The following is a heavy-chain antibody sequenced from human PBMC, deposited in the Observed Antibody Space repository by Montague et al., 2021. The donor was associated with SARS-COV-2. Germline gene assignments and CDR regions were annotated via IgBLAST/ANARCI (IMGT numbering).Heavy chain of an antibody. J-gene: IGHJ6*02. D-gene: IGHD3-3*01. CDR1: GGSISSSNW. V-gene: IGHV4-4*02. Sequence: SETLSLTCAVSGGSISSSNWWSWVRQPPGKGLEWIGEIYHSGSTNYNPSLKSRVTISVDKSKNQFSLKLSSVTAADTAVYYCARDQTVLEWIWYGMDVWGPGTTVTVSS. CDR2: IYHSGST. CDR3: ARDQTVLEWIWYGMDV.